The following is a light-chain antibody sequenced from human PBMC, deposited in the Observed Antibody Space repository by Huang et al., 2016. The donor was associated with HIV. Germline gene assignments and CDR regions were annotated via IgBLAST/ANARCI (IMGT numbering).Light chain of an antibody. J-gene: IGKJ4*01. CDR1: QSITSY. CDR3: QQSYNIPLT. Sequence: DIQMTQSPSSLSASVGDRVTITCRASQSITSYLNWYQQKPGKAPKLLIYDASGLQSGVPSRFSGSGSGTDFTLTISSLQFEDFATYYCQQSYNIPLTFGGGTTVEIK. V-gene: IGKV1-39*01. CDR2: DAS.